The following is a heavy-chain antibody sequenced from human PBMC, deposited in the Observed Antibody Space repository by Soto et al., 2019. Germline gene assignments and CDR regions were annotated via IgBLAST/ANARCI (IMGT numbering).Heavy chain of an antibody. J-gene: IGHJ4*02. Sequence: SETLSLTCTVSGGSISSGDYYWSWIRQPPGKGLEWIGYIYYSGSTNYNPSLKSRVTISVDTSKNQFSLKLSSVTAADTAVYYCARENIVATHFDYWGQGTLVTVSS. V-gene: IGHV4-61*08. D-gene: IGHD5-12*01. CDR2: IYYSGST. CDR3: ARENIVATHFDY. CDR1: GGSISSGDYY.